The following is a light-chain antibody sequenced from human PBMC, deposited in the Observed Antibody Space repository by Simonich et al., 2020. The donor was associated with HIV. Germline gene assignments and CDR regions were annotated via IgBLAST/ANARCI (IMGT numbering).Light chain of an antibody. CDR3: QQYNNWPT. Sequence: EIVMTQSPATLSVSPGERATLPCRASQSVSSNLAWYQQKPGQSPLLLIYGTSTRATGIPARFSGSGSGTEFTLTITSMQSEDFALYYCQQYNNWPTFGGGTKVEIK. CDR1: QSVSSN. J-gene: IGKJ4*01. CDR2: GTS. V-gene: IGKV3-15*01.